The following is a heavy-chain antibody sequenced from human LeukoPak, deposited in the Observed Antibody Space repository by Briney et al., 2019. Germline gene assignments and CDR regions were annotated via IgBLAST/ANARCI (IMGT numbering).Heavy chain of an antibody. CDR2: INPNSGGT. Sequence: GASVKVSCKASGYTFTGHFMHWVRQAPGQGLEWMGWINPNSGGTKNAQKFQGRVTMTRDTSITTAYMELSRLTSDDTAVYYCARGGLCSSTSCFMGWFDPWGQGTLVTVSS. V-gene: IGHV1-2*02. J-gene: IGHJ5*02. CDR3: ARGGLCSSTSCFMGWFDP. D-gene: IGHD2-2*01. CDR1: GYTFTGHF.